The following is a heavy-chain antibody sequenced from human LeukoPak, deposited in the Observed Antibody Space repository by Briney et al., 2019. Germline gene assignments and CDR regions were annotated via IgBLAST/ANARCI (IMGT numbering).Heavy chain of an antibody. Sequence: PGGSLRLSCAASGFTVSSSYMSWVRQAPGKGLEWVSVIYSGGSTYYADSVKGRFTISRDNSKNTLYLQMNSLRAEDTAVYYCAKGQGVRSYSSSDYWGQGTLVTVSS. J-gene: IGHJ4*02. CDR3: AKGQGVRSYSSSDY. V-gene: IGHV3-53*01. CDR1: GFTVSSSY. CDR2: IYSGGST. D-gene: IGHD6-6*01.